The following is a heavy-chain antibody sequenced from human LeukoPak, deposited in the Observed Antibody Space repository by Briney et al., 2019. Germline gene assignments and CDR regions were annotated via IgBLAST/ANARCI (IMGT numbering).Heavy chain of an antibody. CDR1: GGSISSSSYY. D-gene: IGHD2-8*01. CDR2: IYYSGST. V-gene: IGHV4-39*01. CDR3: ARLNKDIVLMVYAYDAFDI. Sequence: SETLSLTCTVSGGSISSSSYYWGWIRQPPGKGLEWIGSIYYSGSTYYNPSLKSRVTISVDTSKNQFSLKLSSVTAADTAVYYCARLNKDIVLMVYAYDAFDIWGQGTMVTVSS. J-gene: IGHJ3*02.